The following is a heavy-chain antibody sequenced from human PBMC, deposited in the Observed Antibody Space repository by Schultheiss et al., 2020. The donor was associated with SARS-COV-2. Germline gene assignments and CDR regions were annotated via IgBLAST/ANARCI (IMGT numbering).Heavy chain of an antibody. CDR1: GGSISSADYY. J-gene: IGHJ4*02. CDR2: VYYSGNT. D-gene: IGHD2-15*01. CDR3: ARGTIVVVVAATVGYFDY. V-gene: IGHV4-30-4*08. Sequence: SQTLSLTCSVSGGSISSADYYWSWIRQLPGKGLEWIGCVYYSGNTNYNPSLKSRLTISVDTSKNQFSLKLSSVTAADTAVYYCARGTIVVVVAATVGYFDYWGQGTLVTVSS.